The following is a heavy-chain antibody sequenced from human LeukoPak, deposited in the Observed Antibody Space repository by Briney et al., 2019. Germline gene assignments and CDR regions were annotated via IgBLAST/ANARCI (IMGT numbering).Heavy chain of an antibody. V-gene: IGHV4-4*07. Sequence: SETLSLTCTVSGGSISSYYWSWIRQPAGKGLEWIGRIYTSGSTNYNPSLKSRVTMSVDTSKNQFSLKLSSVTAADTAVYYCARGRYYYDSSAYPSPFDYWGQGTLVTVSS. D-gene: IGHD3-22*01. J-gene: IGHJ4*02. CDR2: IYTSGST. CDR1: GGSISSYY. CDR3: ARGRYYYDSSAYPSPFDY.